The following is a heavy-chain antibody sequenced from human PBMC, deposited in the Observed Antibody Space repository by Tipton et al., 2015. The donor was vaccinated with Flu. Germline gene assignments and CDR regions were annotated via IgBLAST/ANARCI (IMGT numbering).Heavy chain of an antibody. J-gene: IGHJ3*02. D-gene: IGHD6-19*01. CDR1: GFTFSSYA. V-gene: IGHV3-30*01. CDR2: ISYDGSNK. CDR3: ARGGYSSGWDSLLAGAFDI. Sequence: SLRLSCAASGFTFSSYAMHWVRQAPGKGLEWVAVISYDGSNKYYADSVKGRFTISRDNSKNTLYLQMNSLRAEDTAVYYCARGGYSSGWDSLLAGAFDIWGQGTMVTVSS.